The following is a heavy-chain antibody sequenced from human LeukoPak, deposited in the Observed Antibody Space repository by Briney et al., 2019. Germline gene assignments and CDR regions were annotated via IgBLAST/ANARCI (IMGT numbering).Heavy chain of an antibody. CDR2: ISTDGTTT. Sequence: QSGGSLRLSRAASGFPFRSHWMHWVRQVPGKGLVWVSHISTDGTTTNYADSVKGRFTISRDNAKDTLYLQLNSLRAEDTAIYYCARSLGYSSGGWGQGTLVTVSS. CDR3: ARSLGYSSGG. CDR1: GFPFRSHW. V-gene: IGHV3-74*01. J-gene: IGHJ4*02. D-gene: IGHD2-15*01.